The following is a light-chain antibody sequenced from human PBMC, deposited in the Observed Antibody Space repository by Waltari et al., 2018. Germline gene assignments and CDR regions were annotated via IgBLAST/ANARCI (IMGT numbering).Light chain of an antibody. Sequence: SYVLTQPPSVSVAPGQTASLTCGGNKIGSYSVHWYQQKPGPAPVLVVYDDSNRPSGIPERFSGSNSGNTATLTISGLQAEDEADYYCCSYAGSDTFVVLGGGTKLTVL. CDR2: DDS. CDR3: CSYAGSDTFVV. J-gene: IGLJ2*01. CDR1: KIGSYS. V-gene: IGLV3-21*02.